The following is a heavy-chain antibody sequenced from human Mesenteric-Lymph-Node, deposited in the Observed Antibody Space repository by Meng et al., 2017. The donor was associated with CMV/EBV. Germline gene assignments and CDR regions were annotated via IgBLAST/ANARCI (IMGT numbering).Heavy chain of an antibody. CDR2: IYSGGST. Sequence: SCAASGCTVSSNYLSWVRQAPGKGLEWVSVIYSGGSTFYTDSVKGRFTISRHDSKNTLYLQMNSLRAEDTALYYCARDRGGAAGYFDYWGQGTLVTVSS. D-gene: IGHD3-16*01. V-gene: IGHV3-53*04. CDR1: GCTVSSNY. CDR3: ARDRGGAAGYFDY. J-gene: IGHJ4*02.